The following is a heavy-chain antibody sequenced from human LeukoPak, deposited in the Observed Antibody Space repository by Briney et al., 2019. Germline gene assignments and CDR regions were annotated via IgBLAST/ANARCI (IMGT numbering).Heavy chain of an antibody. V-gene: IGHV3-53*01. Sequence: SGGSLRLSCTVSGFTVSSNSMSWVRQAPGKGLEWVSFIYSAGSTHYSDSVKGRFTISIDNSKNTLYLQMNSLRAEDTAVYYCARYYGGNSACDYWGQGTLVTVSS. CDR1: GFTVSSNS. D-gene: IGHD4-23*01. CDR2: IYSAGST. J-gene: IGHJ4*02. CDR3: ARYYGGNSACDY.